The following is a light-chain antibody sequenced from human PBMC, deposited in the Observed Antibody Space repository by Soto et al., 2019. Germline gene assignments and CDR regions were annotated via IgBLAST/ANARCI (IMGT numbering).Light chain of an antibody. CDR3: HHYNNWPRT. Sequence: EIVLTQSPGTLSLSPGERATLSCRASQSLSISYLAWYQQKPGQAPRLLIYGASSRATGIPDRFSGSGSGTEFTLTISSLQSEDFAVYYCHHYNNWPRTFGQGTKVDIK. CDR1: QSLSISY. J-gene: IGKJ1*01. CDR2: GAS. V-gene: IGKV3-20*01.